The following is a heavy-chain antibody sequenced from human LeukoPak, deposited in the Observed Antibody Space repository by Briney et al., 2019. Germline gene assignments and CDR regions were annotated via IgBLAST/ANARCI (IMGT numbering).Heavy chain of an antibody. CDR3: AKLGITMIGGV. V-gene: IGHV3-30*02. CDR1: GFAFRSHA. CDR2: IRYDGSKK. D-gene: IGHD3-10*02. Sequence: GGSLRLSCTASGFAFRSHAMHWVRQAPGKGLEWVAFIRYDGSKKFYADSVKGRFTISRDNSKNTLYLQMYSLRAEDTAVYYCAKLGITMIGGVWGKGTTVTISS. J-gene: IGHJ6*04.